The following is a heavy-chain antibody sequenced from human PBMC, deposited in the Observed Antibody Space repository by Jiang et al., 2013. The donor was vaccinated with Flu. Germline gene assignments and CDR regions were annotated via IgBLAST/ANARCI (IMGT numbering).Heavy chain of an antibody. CDR3: VRHEDGRSHLN. Sequence: GSGLVKPSETLSLTCSVSGGSIRGYYWSWIRQPPGKGLESIGYIHYSGGTKYSPSLKSQVTMSVDTSKNQFSLRVHSVTAADTAVYYCVRHEDGRSHLNWGQGKLVIVSS. J-gene: IGHJ4*02. CDR1: GGSIRGYY. CDR2: IHYSGGT. V-gene: IGHV4-59*08. D-gene: IGHD1-14*01.